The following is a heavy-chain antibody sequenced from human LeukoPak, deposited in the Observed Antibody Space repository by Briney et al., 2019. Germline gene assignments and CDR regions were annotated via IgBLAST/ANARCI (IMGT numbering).Heavy chain of an antibody. CDR2: IYYSGST. Sequence: SETLSLTCTVSGGSISSYYWSWIRQPPGKGLEWIGYIYYSGSTNYNPSLKSRVTISVDTSKNQFSLKLSSVTAADTAMYYCARRPKAPGYYYDTQIHAFDIWGQGTMVTVSS. D-gene: IGHD3-22*01. V-gene: IGHV4-59*01. J-gene: IGHJ3*02. CDR3: ARRPKAPGYYYDTQIHAFDI. CDR1: GGSISSYY.